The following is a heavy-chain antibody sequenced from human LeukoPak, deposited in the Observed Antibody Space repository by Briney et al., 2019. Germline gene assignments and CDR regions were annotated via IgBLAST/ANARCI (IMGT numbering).Heavy chain of an antibody. CDR1: GGSISRSNW. CDR2: IYNSGST. Sequence: SETLSLTCSVSGGSISRSNWWSWVRQPPGKGLEWIGEIYNSGSTNYNPSLKSRVTISEDKSKNQFSLKLSSVTAADTAVYYCARDLAPYNYDSSGSVAFDMWGQGTMVTVSS. J-gene: IGHJ3*02. V-gene: IGHV4-4*02. D-gene: IGHD3-22*01. CDR3: ARDLAPYNYDSSGSVAFDM.